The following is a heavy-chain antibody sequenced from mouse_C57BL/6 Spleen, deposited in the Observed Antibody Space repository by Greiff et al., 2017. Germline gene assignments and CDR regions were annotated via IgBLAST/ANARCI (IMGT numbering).Heavy chain of an antibody. D-gene: IGHD2-1*01. CDR2: IDPETGGT. V-gene: IGHV1-15*01. CDR1: GYTFTDYE. Sequence: VQLQQSGAELVRPGASVTLSCKASGYTFTDYEMHWVKQTPVHGLEWIGAIDPETGGTAYNQKFKGKATLTADKSSSTAYMELRSLTSEDSAVYYCASVTFDDWGQGTTLTVSS. J-gene: IGHJ2*01. CDR3: ASVTFDD.